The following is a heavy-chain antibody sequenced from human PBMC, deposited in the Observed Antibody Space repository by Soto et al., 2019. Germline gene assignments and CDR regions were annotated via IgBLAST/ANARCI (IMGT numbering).Heavy chain of an antibody. CDR2: VFYGGT. D-gene: IGHD2-21*02. J-gene: IGHJ6*02. V-gene: IGHV4-59*08. CDR1: GRSMSSNY. Sequence: SETLSLTCSVSGRSMSSNYSSWIRQSPDKGLEWLGYVFYGGTDYNPSLKSRVTISVDTSKNQFSLKLSSVTAADTAVYYCARQNGVAYCGGDCYSAYYGMDVWGQGTTVTVSS. CDR3: ARQNGVAYCGGDCYSAYYGMDV.